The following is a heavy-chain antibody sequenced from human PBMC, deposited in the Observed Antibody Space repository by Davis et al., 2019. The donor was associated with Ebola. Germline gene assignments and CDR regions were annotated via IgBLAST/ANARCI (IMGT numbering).Heavy chain of an antibody. V-gene: IGHV3-73*01. D-gene: IGHD6-13*01. CDR2: IRSKANSYAT. CDR3: AKDLHSSTWYNYCDN. Sequence: GESLKISCAASGFTFSGSAMHWVRQASGKGLEWVGRIRSKANSYATAYAASVKGRFTISRDDSKNTAYLQMNSLKTEDTAVYYCAKDLHSSTWYNYCDNWGQGTLVTVSS. CDR1: GFTFSGSA. J-gene: IGHJ4*02.